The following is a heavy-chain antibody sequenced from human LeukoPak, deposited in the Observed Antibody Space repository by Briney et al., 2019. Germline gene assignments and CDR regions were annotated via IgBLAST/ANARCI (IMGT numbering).Heavy chain of an antibody. Sequence: SGGSLRLSCAASGFTVSSNYMSWVRQAPGKGPEWVSAIYSGGSTYYADSVKGRFTISRDNSKNTLYLQMNSLRAEDTAVYYCAGGGAKTPFDYWGQGTLVTVSS. CDR3: AGGGAKTPFDY. J-gene: IGHJ4*02. CDR2: IYSGGST. D-gene: IGHD3-16*01. CDR1: GFTVSSNY. V-gene: IGHV3-53*01.